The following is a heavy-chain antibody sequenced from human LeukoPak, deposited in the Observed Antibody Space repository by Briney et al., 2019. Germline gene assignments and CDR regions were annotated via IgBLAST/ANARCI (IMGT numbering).Heavy chain of an antibody. V-gene: IGHV4-61*08. CDR3: VKSNSRYQPWTLDI. CDR2: IFYNEGT. J-gene: IGHJ3*02. CDR1: GDSISSGDYY. Sequence: PSQTLSLTCTVSGDSISSGDYYWSWIRQPPGKGLEWIGYIFYNEGTSYNPSLKSRVTISVDTSNNQLSLKVDSVTAADTAMYYCVKSNSRYQPWTLDIWGRGTMVTVSS. D-gene: IGHD2-2*01.